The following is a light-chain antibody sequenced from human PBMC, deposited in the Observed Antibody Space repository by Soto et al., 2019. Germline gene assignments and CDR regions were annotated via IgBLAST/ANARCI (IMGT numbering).Light chain of an antibody. CDR2: GAS. CDR1: QSVTSDY. V-gene: IGKV3-20*01. CDR3: QQYGSSPYT. Sequence: IVLTQSPGTLSLSPGERATLSCRASQSVTSDYLAWYQQKPGQPARLLIYGASNRATGIADRFSGSGSATDFTLTISRVDPEDFAVYYCQQYGSSPYTFGQGTRLDI. J-gene: IGKJ2*01.